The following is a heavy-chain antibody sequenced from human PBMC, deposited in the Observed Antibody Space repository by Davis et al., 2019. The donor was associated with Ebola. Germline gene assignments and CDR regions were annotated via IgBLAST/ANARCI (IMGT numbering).Heavy chain of an antibody. CDR1: GFTFNNYW. J-gene: IGHJ4*02. CDR3: AKWSGKDHYWLDY. Sequence: PGGSLRLSCTASGFTFNNYWMTWVRQAPGKGLEWVGDISFDDGKTKYYADSVKGRFYISRDNSRNTLSLQMNALRVEDTAVYYCAKWSGKDHYWLDYWGQGTLVSVSS. V-gene: IGHV3-30*18. D-gene: IGHD3-3*01. CDR2: ISFDDGKTK.